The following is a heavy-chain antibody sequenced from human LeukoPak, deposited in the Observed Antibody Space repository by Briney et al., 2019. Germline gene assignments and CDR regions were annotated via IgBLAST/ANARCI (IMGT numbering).Heavy chain of an antibody. Sequence: RASVKVSCKASGGTFSSYAISWVRQAPGQGLEWMGRIIPIFGTANYAQKFQGRVTITTDESTSTAYMELSSLRSEDTAVYYCARDNPPALYSSGWYGNQGDYWGQGTLVTVSS. CDR3: ARDNPPALYSSGWYGNQGDY. D-gene: IGHD6-19*01. V-gene: IGHV1-69*05. CDR2: IIPIFGTA. CDR1: GGTFSSYA. J-gene: IGHJ4*02.